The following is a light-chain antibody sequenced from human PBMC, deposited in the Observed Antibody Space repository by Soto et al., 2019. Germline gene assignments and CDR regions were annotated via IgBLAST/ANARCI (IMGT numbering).Light chain of an antibody. CDR1: QSVSSSY. CDR3: HQYGSSPST. Sequence: EIVLTQSPGTLSLSPGERATLSCRASQSVSSSYLAWYQQKPRQAPRLLIYGASSRATGIPDRFSGSGSGTDFTLTISRLEPEDFAVYYCHQYGSSPSTFGQGTEVEIK. CDR2: GAS. J-gene: IGKJ1*01. V-gene: IGKV3-20*01.